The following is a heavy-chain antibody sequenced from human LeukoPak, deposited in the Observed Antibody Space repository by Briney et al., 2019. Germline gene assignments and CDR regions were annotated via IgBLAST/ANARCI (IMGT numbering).Heavy chain of an antibody. V-gene: IGHV3-9*01. Sequence: GRSLRLSCAASGFTFDDYAMHWVRQAPGKGLEWVSGISWNSGSIGYADSVKGRFTISRDNAKNSLYLQMNSLRAEDTALYYCARTAGLSGSYYSYDYWGQGTLVTVSS. D-gene: IGHD3-10*01. CDR3: ARTAGLSGSYYSYDY. J-gene: IGHJ4*02. CDR1: GFTFDDYA. CDR2: ISWNSGSI.